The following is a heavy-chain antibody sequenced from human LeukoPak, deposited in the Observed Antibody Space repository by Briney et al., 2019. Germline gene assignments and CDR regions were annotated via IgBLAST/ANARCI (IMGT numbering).Heavy chain of an antibody. CDR3: AKDNSLDSSGPPDY. D-gene: IGHD3-22*01. CDR1: GFTFDDYA. J-gene: IGHJ4*02. V-gene: IGHV3-9*01. Sequence: PGGSLRLSCAASGFTFDDYAMHWVRQAPGKGLEWVSGISWNSGSIGYADSVKGRFTISRDNAKNSLYLQMNSLRAEDTALYYCAKDNSLDSSGPPDYWGQGTLVTVSS. CDR2: ISWNSGSI.